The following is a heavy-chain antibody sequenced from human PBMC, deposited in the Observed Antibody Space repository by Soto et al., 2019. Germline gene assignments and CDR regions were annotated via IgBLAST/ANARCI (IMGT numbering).Heavy chain of an antibody. J-gene: IGHJ4*02. CDR2: IDQDGTEK. CDR3: VGGGGCLPDY. Sequence: EVQLVESGGGLVQPGGSLRLSCAVSGITFSPYWMNWVRQTPGKGLEWVAIIDQDGTEKIYVDSVKGRFTISRDNAKNSLYLQMNSLRVEDTAVYYCVGGGGCLPDYWGQGTLVTVSS. D-gene: IGHD6-19*01. CDR1: GITFSPYW. V-gene: IGHV3-7*05.